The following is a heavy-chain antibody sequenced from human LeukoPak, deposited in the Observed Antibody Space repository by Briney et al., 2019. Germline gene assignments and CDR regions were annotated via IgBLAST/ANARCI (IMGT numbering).Heavy chain of an antibody. V-gene: IGHV4-31*03. D-gene: IGHD3-16*01. Sequence: PSKTLSLTCTVSGGSISSGGYYWSWIRQHPGKGLEWIGYIYYSGSTYYNPSLKSRVTISVDTSKNQFSLKLSSVTAADTAVYYCARGGNLVYWFDPWGQGTLVTVSS. CDR3: ARGGNLVYWFDP. J-gene: IGHJ5*02. CDR1: GGSISSGGYY. CDR2: IYYSGST.